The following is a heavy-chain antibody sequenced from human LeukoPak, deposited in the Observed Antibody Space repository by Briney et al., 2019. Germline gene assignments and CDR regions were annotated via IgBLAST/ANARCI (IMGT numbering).Heavy chain of an antibody. CDR1: NYTFTSYG. J-gene: IGHJ3*02. CDR3: ARVIPPKQPIQLWPGRDNAQDAFDI. V-gene: IGHV1-18*01. D-gene: IGHD5-18*01. CDR2: INAYNGDT. Sequence: GASVKVSCKASNYTFTSYGISWVRQAPGQGLEWMAWINAYNGDTNYAQKLQGRVTLTTDTSTSTAYMELRSLRSDDTAVYYCARVIPPKQPIQLWPGRDNAQDAFDIWGQGTMVTVSS.